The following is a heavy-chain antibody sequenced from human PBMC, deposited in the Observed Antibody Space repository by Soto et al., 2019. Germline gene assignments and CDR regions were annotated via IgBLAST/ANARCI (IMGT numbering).Heavy chain of an antibody. CDR1: GFNVSAYT. V-gene: IGHV3-30-3*01. CDR2: ISSDGNHK. CDR3: ARWEQPLFDY. D-gene: IGHD1-26*01. Sequence: PGGSLRLSCAASGFNVSAYTMHWVRQAPGKGLEWVAVISSDGNHKYYTDSVKGRFTISRDTSTNTPYLQMNSLRAEDTAVYYCARWEQPLFDYWGQGT. J-gene: IGHJ4*02.